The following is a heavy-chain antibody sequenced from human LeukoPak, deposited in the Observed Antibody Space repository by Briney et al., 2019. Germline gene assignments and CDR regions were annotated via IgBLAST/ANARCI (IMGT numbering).Heavy chain of an antibody. V-gene: IGHV4-30-4*01. CDR3: ARDHLPYGMDV. Sequence: PSQTLFLTCTVSGGSISSGDYYWSWIRQPPGTGLEWIGYIYYSGSTYYNPSLKSRVTISVDTSKNQFSLKLSSVTAADTAVYYCARDHLPYGMDVWGQGTTVTVSS. CDR1: GGSISSGDYY. J-gene: IGHJ6*02. CDR2: IYYSGST.